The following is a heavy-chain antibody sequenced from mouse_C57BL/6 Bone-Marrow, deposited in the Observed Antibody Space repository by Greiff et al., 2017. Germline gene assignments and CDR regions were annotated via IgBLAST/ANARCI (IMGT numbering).Heavy chain of an antibody. D-gene: IGHD2-4*01. CDR3: YRDKHDDDEGYFDY. Sequence: EVQGVESGGGLVKPGGSLKLSCAASGFTFSSYAMSWVRQTPEKRLEWVATISDGGSYTYYPDNVKGRFTISRDNAKNNLYLQMSQLKSEATAMYFCYRDKHDDDEGYFDYWGQGTTLTVSS. V-gene: IGHV5-4*01. J-gene: IGHJ2*01. CDR2: ISDGGSYT. CDR1: GFTFSSYA.